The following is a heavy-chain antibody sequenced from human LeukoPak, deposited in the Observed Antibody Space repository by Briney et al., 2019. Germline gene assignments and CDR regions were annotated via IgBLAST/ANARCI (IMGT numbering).Heavy chain of an antibody. CDR2: IWYGGSNK. CDR3: AKDLPAAYFDY. Sequence: GGSLRLSCAASGFTVSSNYMSWVRQAPGKGLEWVAVIWYGGSNKYYADSVKGRFTIPRDNSKNTLYLQMNSLRAEDTAVYYCAKDLPAAYFDYWGQGTLVTVSS. D-gene: IGHD2-2*01. V-gene: IGHV3-30*02. J-gene: IGHJ4*02. CDR1: GFTVSSNY.